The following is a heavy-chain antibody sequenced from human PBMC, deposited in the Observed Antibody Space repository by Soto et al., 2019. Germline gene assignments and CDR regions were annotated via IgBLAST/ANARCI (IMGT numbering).Heavy chain of an antibody. CDR3: AGRSWNYGPYYYYGMDV. D-gene: IGHD1-7*01. J-gene: IGHJ6*02. CDR2: IIPIFGTA. CDR1: GGTFSSYA. Sequence: QVQLVQPGAELKKPGSSVKVSCKASGGTFSSYAISWVRQAPGQGLEWMGGIIPIFGTANYAQKFQGRVTMTADTSTSTACMELSSLISEDTAVYYCAGRSWNYGPYYYYGMDVWGQGTTVTVSS. V-gene: IGHV1-69*06.